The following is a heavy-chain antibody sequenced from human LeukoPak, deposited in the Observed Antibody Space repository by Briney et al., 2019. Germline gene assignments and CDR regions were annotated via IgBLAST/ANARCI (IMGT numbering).Heavy chain of an antibody. CDR2: ISSSGATI. Sequence: PGGSLRLSCAASGFTFSSYEMNWVRQAPGKGLEWVSYISSSGATIYYADSVKGRFTISRDNAKNSLFLQMNSLRAEDTAVYHCAKDEKYDILTGYSIHWGQGTLVTVSS. CDR3: AKDEKYDILTGYSIH. J-gene: IGHJ4*02. D-gene: IGHD3-9*01. V-gene: IGHV3-48*03. CDR1: GFTFSSYE.